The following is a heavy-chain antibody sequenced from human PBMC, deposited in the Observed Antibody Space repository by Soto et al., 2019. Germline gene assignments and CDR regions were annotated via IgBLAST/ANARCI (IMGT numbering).Heavy chain of an antibody. CDR3: AGYCSGGSCYSGPMSAFDI. D-gene: IGHD2-15*01. CDR1: GGPFSSYA. CDR2: IIPIFGTA. Sequence: SVNLCFKASGGPFSSYAISWVRQAPGQGLEWMGGIIPIFGTANYAQKFHVRVTITADESTSTAYMELSSLRSEDTAVYYCAGYCSGGSCYSGPMSAFDIWGQGTMVTVSS. V-gene: IGHV1-69*01. J-gene: IGHJ3*02.